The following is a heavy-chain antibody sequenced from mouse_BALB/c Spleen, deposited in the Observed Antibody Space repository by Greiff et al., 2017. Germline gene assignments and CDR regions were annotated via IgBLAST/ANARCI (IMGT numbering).Heavy chain of an antibody. CDR1: GYSFTSYY. V-gene: IGHV1S135*01. CDR3: ASYYGYFDY. J-gene: IGHJ2*01. Sequence: VQLQQSGPELMKPGASVKISCKASGYSFTSYYMHWVKQSHGKSLEWIGYIDPFNGGTSYNQKFKGKATLTVDKSSSTAYMHLSSLTSEDSAVYYGASYYGYFDYWGQGTTLTVSS. D-gene: IGHD1-1*01. CDR2: IDPFNGGT.